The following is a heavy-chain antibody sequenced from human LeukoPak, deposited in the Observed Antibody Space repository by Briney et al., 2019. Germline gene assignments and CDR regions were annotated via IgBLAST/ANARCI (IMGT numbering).Heavy chain of an antibody. CDR3: ARARGTVAIDY. CDR1: GESFSGYY. D-gene: IGHD5-12*01. V-gene: IGHV4-34*01. J-gene: IGHJ4*02. CDR2: INDSGST. Sequence: SETLSLTCAVYGESFSGYYWTWIRQPPGKGLEWIGEINDSGSTNNNPSLKSRVTLSVDTSKTQFSLKMRSVTAADTAVYYCARARGTVAIDYWGQGTLVTVSS.